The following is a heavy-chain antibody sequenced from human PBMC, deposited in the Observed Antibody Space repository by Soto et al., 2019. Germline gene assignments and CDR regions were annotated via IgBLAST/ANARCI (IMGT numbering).Heavy chain of an antibody. J-gene: IGHJ6*02. Sequence: EVQLVESGGGLVKPGGSLRLSCAASGFTFSSYSMNWVRQAPGKGLEWVSSISSSSSYIYYADSVKGRFTISRDNAKNSLYLQMNSLRAEDTAVYYCARSQGHLSYYYYYGMDVWGQGTTVTVSS. CDR1: GFTFSSYS. CDR2: ISSSSSYI. CDR3: ARSQGHLSYYYYYGMDV. V-gene: IGHV3-21*01.